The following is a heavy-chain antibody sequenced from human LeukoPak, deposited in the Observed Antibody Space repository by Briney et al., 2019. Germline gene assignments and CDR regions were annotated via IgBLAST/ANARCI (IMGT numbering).Heavy chain of an antibody. CDR1: DASISGFF. CDR2: IYASVST. J-gene: IGHJ4*02. Sequence: AGTLSLTCTVADASISGFFWNWLRQSADKGLEWIGRIYASVSTEYNHSLETRVTISVDTSKNQVSLRLSSMPAADTAVYYGARGPGVDFGLDFWGQGILVTVSS. CDR3: ARGPGVDFGLDF. D-gene: IGHD3-10*01. V-gene: IGHV4-4*07.